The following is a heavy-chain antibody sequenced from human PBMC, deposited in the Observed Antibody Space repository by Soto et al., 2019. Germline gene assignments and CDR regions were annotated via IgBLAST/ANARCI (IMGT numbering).Heavy chain of an antibody. D-gene: IGHD3-10*01. Sequence: GGSLRLSCAASGFTFSSYGMHWVRQAPGKGLEWVAVISYDGSNKYYADSVKGRFTISRDNSKNTLYLQMNSLRAEDTAVYYCAKSGWILFFNDAFDIWGQGTMVTVSS. CDR3: AKSGWILFFNDAFDI. J-gene: IGHJ3*02. CDR2: ISYDGSNK. V-gene: IGHV3-30*18. CDR1: GFTFSSYG.